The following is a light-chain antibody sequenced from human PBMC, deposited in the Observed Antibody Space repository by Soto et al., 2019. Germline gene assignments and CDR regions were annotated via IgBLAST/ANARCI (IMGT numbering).Light chain of an antibody. V-gene: IGKV3-11*01. J-gene: IGKJ4*01. Sequence: DIVLTQSPGTVSVSPGERVSLSCRASQNVDTFLACYQQKPGQAPSLLMYDASHRATRIPARFSGSGSGTHFFLSITSLEPGEFAVYYCEQRNKWPLTFGAGTRVEI. CDR3: EQRNKWPLT. CDR2: DAS. CDR1: QNVDTF.